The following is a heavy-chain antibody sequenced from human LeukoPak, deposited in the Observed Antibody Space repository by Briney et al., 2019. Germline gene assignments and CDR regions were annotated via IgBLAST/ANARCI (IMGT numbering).Heavy chain of an antibody. V-gene: IGHV4-59*12. Sequence: PSETLSLTCTVSGGSISSYYWSWIRQPPGKGLEWIGYIYYSGSTNYNPSLKSRVTISVDTSKNQFSLKLGSVTAADTAVYYCARMGTVVPAATRHYWGQGTLVTVSS. CDR2: IYYSGST. J-gene: IGHJ4*02. CDR1: GGSISSYY. D-gene: IGHD2-2*01. CDR3: ARMGTVVPAATRHY.